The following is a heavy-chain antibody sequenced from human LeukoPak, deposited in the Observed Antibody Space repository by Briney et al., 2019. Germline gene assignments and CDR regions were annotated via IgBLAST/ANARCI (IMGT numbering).Heavy chain of an antibody. J-gene: IGHJ4*02. Sequence: ASVKVSCKASGYSLTSYAMHWVRQAPGQRLEWMGWINAGNGNTKYSQKFQGRVTITRDTSASTAYMELSSLRSEDTAVYYCARNYYGSGSYYDFDYWGQGTLVTVS. V-gene: IGHV1-3*01. CDR3: ARNYYGSGSYYDFDY. D-gene: IGHD3-10*01. CDR2: INAGNGNT. CDR1: GYSLTSYA.